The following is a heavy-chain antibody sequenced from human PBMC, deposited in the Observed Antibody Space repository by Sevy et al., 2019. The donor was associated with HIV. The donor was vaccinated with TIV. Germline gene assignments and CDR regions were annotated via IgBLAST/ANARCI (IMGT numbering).Heavy chain of an antibody. D-gene: IGHD6-19*01. CDR2: ISYDGSNK. V-gene: IGHV3-30*04. Sequence: GESLKISCAASGFTFSSYAMHWVRQAPGKGLEWVAVISYDGSNKYYADSVKGRLTISRDNSKNTLYLQMNSLRAEDTAVYYCAREPLYSSGWFETMFVYYFDYWGQGTLVTVSS. CDR1: GFTFSSYA. J-gene: IGHJ4*02. CDR3: AREPLYSSGWFETMFVYYFDY.